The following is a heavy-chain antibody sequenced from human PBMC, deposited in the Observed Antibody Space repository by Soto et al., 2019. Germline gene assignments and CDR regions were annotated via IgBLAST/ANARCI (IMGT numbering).Heavy chain of an antibody. CDR2: IYYSGST. D-gene: IGHD4-17*01. CDR3: AKYVDSDNWFDP. Sequence: SETLSLTCTVSGGSISSGGYYWSWIRQHPGKVLEWIVYIYYSGSTYYNPSLKSRITISLDTSNNQFSLKLSSVTAAYTAVYYCAKYVDSDNWFDPWGQGTLVTVS. V-gene: IGHV4-31*03. J-gene: IGHJ5*02. CDR1: GGSISSGGYY.